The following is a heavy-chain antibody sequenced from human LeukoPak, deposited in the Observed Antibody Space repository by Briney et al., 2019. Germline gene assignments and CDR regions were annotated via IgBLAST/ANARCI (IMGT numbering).Heavy chain of an antibody. D-gene: IGHD2-2*01. CDR1: GFSFSSYW. V-gene: IGHV3-7*01. Sequence: GGSLRLSCAASGFSFSSYWMSWVRQAPGKGLEWVANIKQDGSEQNYVDSVKGRFTISRDNTKNSLYLQMNSLRAEDTAVYYCASTNSLDYWGQGTLLTVSS. CDR2: IKQDGSEQ. CDR3: ASTNSLDY. J-gene: IGHJ4*02.